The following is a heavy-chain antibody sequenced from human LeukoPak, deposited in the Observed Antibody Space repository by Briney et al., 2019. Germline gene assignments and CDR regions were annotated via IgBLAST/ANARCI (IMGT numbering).Heavy chain of an antibody. CDR2: ISAYNGNT. CDR1: GYTFTSYG. CDR3: ARGLYMVATAPFDY. V-gene: IGHV1-18*01. Sequence: ASVKVSCKASGYTFTSYGISWVRQAPGQGLEWMGWISAYNGNTNYAQKLQGRVTMTTDTSTSTAYMELRSLRSDDRAVYYCARGLYMVATAPFDYWGQGTLVTVSS. J-gene: IGHJ4*02. D-gene: IGHD5-12*01.